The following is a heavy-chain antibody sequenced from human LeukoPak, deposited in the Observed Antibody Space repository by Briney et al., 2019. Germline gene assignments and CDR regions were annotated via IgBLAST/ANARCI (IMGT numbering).Heavy chain of an antibody. J-gene: IGHJ6*03. CDR2: IRYDGSNK. CDR1: GFTFSSYG. D-gene: IGHD5-12*01. CDR3: AKGGGYEAQYYYYYMDV. V-gene: IGHV3-30*02. Sequence: GESLKISCAASGFTFSSYGMHWVRQAPGKGLEWVAFIRYDGSNKYYADSVKGRFTISRDNFKNTLYLQMDSLRAEDTAVFYCAKGGGYEAQYYYYYMDVWGKGTTVTISS.